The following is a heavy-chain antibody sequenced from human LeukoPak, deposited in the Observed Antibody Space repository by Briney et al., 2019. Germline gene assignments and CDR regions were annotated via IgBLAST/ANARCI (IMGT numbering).Heavy chain of an antibody. D-gene: IGHD5-18*01. Sequence: ETSETLSLTCSVYGGSIRSSDYYWGWIRQPPGKGLEWIGNVFYSGSAHCNPSLKSRVTISADTSRNQFSLELSSVTAADTAVYYCARHVDGYSFGLPRYYFDFWGQGILVTVSS. J-gene: IGHJ4*02. CDR1: GGSIRSSDYY. CDR3: ARHVDGYSFGLPRYYFDF. V-gene: IGHV4-39*01. CDR2: VFYSGSA.